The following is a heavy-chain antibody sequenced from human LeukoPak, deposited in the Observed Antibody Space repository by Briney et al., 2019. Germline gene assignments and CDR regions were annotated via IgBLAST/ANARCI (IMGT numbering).Heavy chain of an antibody. Sequence: PGGSLRLSCAASGFTFSSYSMNWVRHAPGKGLGWVSYISSSSSTIYYAGSVKGRFTISRDNAKNSLFLQMNSLRAEDTAVYYCARSRGSSGSYPFDYWGQGTLVTVSS. CDR1: GFTFSSYS. CDR3: ARSRGSSGSYPFDY. V-gene: IGHV3-48*01. CDR2: ISSSSSTI. J-gene: IGHJ4*02. D-gene: IGHD1-26*01.